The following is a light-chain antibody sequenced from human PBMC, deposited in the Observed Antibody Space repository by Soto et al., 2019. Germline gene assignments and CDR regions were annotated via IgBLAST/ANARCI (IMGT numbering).Light chain of an antibody. CDR2: GAS. Sequence: EIVMTPSPATLSVSPVERATLSCRASQSVSSNLAWYQQKPGQAPRLLIYGASTRATGIPARFSGSGSGTEFTLTISSLQSEDFAVYYCQQYNNWRTFGQGTKV. CDR3: QQYNNWRT. CDR1: QSVSSN. J-gene: IGKJ1*01. V-gene: IGKV3-15*01.